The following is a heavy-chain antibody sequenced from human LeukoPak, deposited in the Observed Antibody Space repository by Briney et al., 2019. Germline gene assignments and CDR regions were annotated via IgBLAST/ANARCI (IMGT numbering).Heavy chain of an antibody. CDR3: AKARDLYDSSGYYSFSWYFDL. CDR2: ISGSGSST. CDR1: GFSVSRNY. J-gene: IGHJ2*01. V-gene: IGHV3-23*01. D-gene: IGHD3-22*01. Sequence: GGSLRLSCAASGFSVSRNYMTWVRQAPGKGLEWVSAISGSGSSTYYANSVKGRFTISRDNSENTLYLQLNSLRAEDTAVYYCAKARDLYDSSGYYSFSWYFDLWGRGTLVSVSS.